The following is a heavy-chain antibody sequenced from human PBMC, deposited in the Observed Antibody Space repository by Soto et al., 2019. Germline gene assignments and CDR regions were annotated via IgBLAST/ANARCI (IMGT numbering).Heavy chain of an antibody. CDR1: GYNFTNGA. D-gene: IGHD4-17*01. V-gene: IGHV1-3*04. J-gene: IGHJ3*02. CDR3: ARGAGRIPVTRAFDI. CDR2: INTVNGNP. Sequence: QVQLLQSGAEVKIPGASVNLSCKASGYNFTNGALHWLRQAPGQRPEWLGWINTVNGNPRYSQKFLDRVTLTRDTSAITGYMELRGLTSEDTATYYCARGAGRIPVTRAFDIWGQVTVVTVSS.